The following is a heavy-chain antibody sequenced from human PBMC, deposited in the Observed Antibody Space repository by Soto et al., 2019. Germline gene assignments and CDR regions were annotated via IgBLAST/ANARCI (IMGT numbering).Heavy chain of an antibody. CDR3: ARDPGSNNYFDY. CDR1: GGSISSGGYS. D-gene: IGHD3-10*01. CDR2: IYHSGST. V-gene: IGHV4-30-2*01. J-gene: IGHJ4*02. Sequence: PSETLSLTCAFSGGSISSGGYSWSWIRQPPGKGLEWIGYIYHSGSTYYNPSLKSRVTISVDRSKNQFSLKLNSVTAADTAVYYCARDPGSNNYFDYWGQGTLVTVSS.